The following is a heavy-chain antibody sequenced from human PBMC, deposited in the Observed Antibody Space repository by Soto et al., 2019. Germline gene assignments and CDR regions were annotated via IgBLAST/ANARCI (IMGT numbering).Heavy chain of an antibody. CDR1: GFTFSSYV. CDR3: AKDMSGRGWFYFDY. J-gene: IGHJ4*02. CDR2: ISGGGGST. V-gene: IGHV3-23*01. D-gene: IGHD6-19*01. Sequence: GGSLRLSCAASGFTFSSYVMSWVRQAPGKGLEWVSGISGGGGSTYYADSVKGRFTISRDNSKNTLYLQMNSLRAEDTAVYYCAKDMSGRGWFYFDYWGQGTLVTVSS.